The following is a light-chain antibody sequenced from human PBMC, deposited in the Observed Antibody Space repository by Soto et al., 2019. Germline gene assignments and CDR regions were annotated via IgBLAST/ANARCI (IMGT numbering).Light chain of an antibody. CDR3: SSYTATTTAV. CDR2: DVF. Sequence: QSVLTKPASVSGSPGQSITIACTGSSSDIGGYNFVSWYQQHPGKAPKLLIYDVFKRPSGVSSRFSGSKSGNTASLTISGLRGDDEGDYYCSSYTATTTAVFGGGTKLTVL. V-gene: IGLV2-14*03. J-gene: IGLJ2*01. CDR1: SSDIGGYNF.